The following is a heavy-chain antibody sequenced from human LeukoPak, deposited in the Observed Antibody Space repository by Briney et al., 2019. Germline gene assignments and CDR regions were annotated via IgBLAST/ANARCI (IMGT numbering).Heavy chain of an antibody. Sequence: SETLSLTCTVSGDSISNGGYYWSWIRQRPGEGLEWIGYIYYSGSTCYNPSLKSRVIISVDTSKNHFSLKLTSVTAADTAAYYCSRGSAVDALHIWGQGTMVTVSS. V-gene: IGHV4-31*03. CDR3: SRGSAVDALHI. CDR2: IYYSGST. CDR1: GDSISNGGYY. D-gene: IGHD6-13*01. J-gene: IGHJ3*02.